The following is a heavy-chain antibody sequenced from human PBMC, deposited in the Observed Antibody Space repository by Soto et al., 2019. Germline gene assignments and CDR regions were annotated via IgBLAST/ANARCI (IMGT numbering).Heavy chain of an antibody. CDR1: GFALSTYW. J-gene: IGHJ4*02. Sequence: PGGSLRLSCEASGFALSTYWMSWVRQAPGKGLEWVANIKQDGSVKHYVDSVRGRFAISRDNAKNSLFLQMNSLSAEDTAVYYCATLTETATSFVYWGQGTPVTVSS. D-gene: IGHD6-25*01. V-gene: IGHV3-7*03. CDR2: IKQDGSVK. CDR3: ATLTETATSFVY.